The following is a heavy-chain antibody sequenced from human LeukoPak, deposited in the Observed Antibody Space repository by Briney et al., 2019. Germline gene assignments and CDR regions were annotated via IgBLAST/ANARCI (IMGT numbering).Heavy chain of an antibody. D-gene: IGHD1-7*01. CDR3: ARDTGTMVDY. CDR2: IYHSGST. J-gene: IGHJ4*02. V-gene: IGHV4-30-2*01. Sequence: SQTLSLTCAVSGGSISSGGYSWSWIRQPPGKGLEWIGYIYHSGSTYYNPSLKSRVTISVDRSKNQFSLKLSSVTAADTAVYSCARDTGTMVDYWGQGTLVTVSS. CDR1: GGSISSGGYS.